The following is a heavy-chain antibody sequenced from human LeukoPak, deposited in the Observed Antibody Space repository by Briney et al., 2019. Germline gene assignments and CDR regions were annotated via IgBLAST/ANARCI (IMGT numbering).Heavy chain of an antibody. CDR3: ASTSWGVPAAKGAFDI. V-gene: IGHV3-21*01. CDR1: GFTFSSYS. D-gene: IGHD2-2*01. J-gene: IGHJ3*02. Sequence: SGGSLRLSCAASGFTFSSYSMNWVRQAPGKGLEWVSSISSSSYIYYADSVKGRFTISRDNAKNSLYLQMNSLRAEDTAAYYCASTSWGVPAAKGAFDIWGQGTMVTVSS. CDR2: ISSSSYI.